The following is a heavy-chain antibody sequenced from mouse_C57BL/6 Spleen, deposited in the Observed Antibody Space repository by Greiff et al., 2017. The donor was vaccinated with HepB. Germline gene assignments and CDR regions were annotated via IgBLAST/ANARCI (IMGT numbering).Heavy chain of an antibody. V-gene: IGHV6-3*01. D-gene: IGHD1-1*01. CDR2: IRLKSDNYAT. CDR3: TGCSSYPYYYAMDY. J-gene: IGHJ4*01. CDR1: GFTFSNYW. Sequence: DVMLVESGGGLVQPGGSMKLSCVASGFTFSNYWMNWVRQSPEKGLEWVAQIRLKSDNYATHYAESVKGRFTISRDDSKSSVYLQMNNLRAEDTGIYYCTGCSSYPYYYAMDYWGQGTSVTVSS.